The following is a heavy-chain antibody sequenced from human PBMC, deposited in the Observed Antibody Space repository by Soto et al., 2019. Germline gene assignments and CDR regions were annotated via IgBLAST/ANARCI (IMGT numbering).Heavy chain of an antibody. CDR3: TTASGSTYGGPYYYYGLDV. CDR2: IYYSGST. J-gene: IGHJ6*02. Sequence: SETLSLTCTVSGGSISSYYWSWIRQPPGKGLEWIGYIYYSGSTKYNPSLKSRVTISVDTSKNQFSLKVSSVTAADTAVYYCTTASGSTYGGPYYYYGLDVWGQGTTVTVSS. D-gene: IGHD2-15*01. V-gene: IGHV4-59*08. CDR1: GGSISSYY.